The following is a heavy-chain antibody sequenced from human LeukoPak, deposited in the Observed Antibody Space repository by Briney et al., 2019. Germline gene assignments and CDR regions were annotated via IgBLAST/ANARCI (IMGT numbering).Heavy chain of an antibody. J-gene: IGHJ6*03. D-gene: IGHD3-3*01. CDR1: GGSISSYY. CDR2: IYTSGST. Sequence: SETLSLTCTVSGGSISSYYWSWTRQPAGKGLEWIGRIYTSGSTNYNPSLKSRVTMSVDTSKNQFSLKLSPVTAADTAVYYCARDNSIFGVVTPGYYYYYMDVWGKGTTVTVSS. V-gene: IGHV4-4*07. CDR3: ARDNSIFGVVTPGYYYYYMDV.